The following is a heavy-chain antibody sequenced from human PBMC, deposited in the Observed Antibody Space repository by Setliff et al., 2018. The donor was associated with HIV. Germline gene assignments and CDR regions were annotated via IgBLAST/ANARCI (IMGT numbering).Heavy chain of an antibody. V-gene: IGHV4-61*02. CDR1: GGSISSGNYY. CDR2: IFTSGSA. D-gene: IGHD2-2*02. J-gene: IGHJ3*02. CDR3: ARDAAAPAAIEGAFDI. Sequence: SETLSLTCTVSGGSISSGNYYWSWIRQPAGKGLEWIGRIFTSGSAIYNPSLKSRVTISVDTSKNHFSLKLRSVTAADTAVYYCARDAAAPAAIEGAFDIWGQGTMVTVSS.